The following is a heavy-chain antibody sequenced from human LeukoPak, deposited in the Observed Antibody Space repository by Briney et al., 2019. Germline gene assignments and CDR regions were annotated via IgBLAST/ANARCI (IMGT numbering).Heavy chain of an antibody. CDR3: ATIGTGDYREDS. D-gene: IGHD3/OR15-3a*01. V-gene: IGHV3-66*01. Sequence: PGGSLRLSCVVSGFSVINNYVSWVRQAPGKGLEWVSVIYAGNTIKYADSVKGRFTISRDNSKNTVYLQMNSLRAEDTALYYCATIGTGDYREDSWGQGTLVTVS. J-gene: IGHJ4*02. CDR2: IYAGNTI. CDR1: GFSVINNY.